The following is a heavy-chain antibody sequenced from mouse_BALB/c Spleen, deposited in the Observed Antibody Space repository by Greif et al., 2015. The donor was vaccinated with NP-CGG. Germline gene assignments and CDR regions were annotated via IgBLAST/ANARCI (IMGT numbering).Heavy chain of an antibody. Sequence: QVQLQQPGAELVKPGASVKLSCKASGYTFTSYYMYWVKQRPGQGLEWIGGINPSNGGTNFNEKFKSKATLTVDKSSSTAYMQLSSLTSEDSAVYYCTRWGWDAMDYWGQGTSVTVSS. CDR3: TRWGWDAMDY. D-gene: IGHD4-1*01. CDR1: GYTFTSYY. J-gene: IGHJ4*01. CDR2: INPSNGGT. V-gene: IGHV1S81*02.